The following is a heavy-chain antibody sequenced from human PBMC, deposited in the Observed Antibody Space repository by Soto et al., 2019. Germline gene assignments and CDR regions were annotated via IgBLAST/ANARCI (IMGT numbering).Heavy chain of an antibody. CDR2: IIPIFNST. CDR3: AREGRGKKAGYNGLVSLGY. D-gene: IGHD2-2*02. Sequence: ASVKVSCKVSGSRFSNYVISWVRQAPGHGLEWLGRIIPIFNSTKYAQSFQCRVTITADKSTSTASLELSSLRSDDTAVYYCAREGRGKKAGYNGLVSLGYWGQGTLVTVSS. J-gene: IGHJ4*02. CDR1: GSRFSNYV. V-gene: IGHV1-69*06.